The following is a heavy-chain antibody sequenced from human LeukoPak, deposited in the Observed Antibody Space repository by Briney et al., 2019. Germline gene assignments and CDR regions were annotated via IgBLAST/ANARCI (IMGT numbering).Heavy chain of an antibody. CDR3: TKGLVGALAFEY. J-gene: IGHJ4*02. V-gene: IGHV3-53*01. D-gene: IGHD1-26*01. CDR1: GFSVSGNY. Sequence: GGSLRLSCAASGFSVSGNYMSWVRQAPGKGLEWVSVIYADGGRYYADSVKGRFTISRDNSNNTLSLQMNSLRVEDTAVYYCTKGLVGALAFEYWGQGTLVTVSS. CDR2: IYADGGR.